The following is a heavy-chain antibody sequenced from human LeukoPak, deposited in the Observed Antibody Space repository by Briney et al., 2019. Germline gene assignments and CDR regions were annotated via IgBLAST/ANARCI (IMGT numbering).Heavy chain of an antibody. Sequence: SETLSLTCTVSGYSISSGYYWSWVRQPAGKGLEWIGRIHISGTTYYNPSLKSRFTMSIDTSKNQFSLKLSSVTAADTAVYYCATYSITGAWAEYFLHWGQGTLVTVSS. CDR2: IHISGTT. V-gene: IGHV4-4*07. D-gene: IGHD2/OR15-2a*01. CDR3: ATYSITGAWAEYFLH. J-gene: IGHJ1*01. CDR1: GYSISSGYY.